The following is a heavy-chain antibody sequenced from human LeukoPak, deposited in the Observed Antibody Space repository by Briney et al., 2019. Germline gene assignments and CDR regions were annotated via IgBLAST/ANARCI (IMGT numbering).Heavy chain of an antibody. CDR3: ARRNSGSYPEPLDY. D-gene: IGHD1-26*01. Sequence: SVKVSCKASGYTFTSYGISWVRQAPGQGLEWMGGIIPIFGTANYAQKFQGRVTITADESTSTAYMGLSSLRSEDTAVYYCARRNSGSYPEPLDYWGQGTLVTVSS. CDR2: IIPIFGTA. J-gene: IGHJ4*02. V-gene: IGHV1-69*13. CDR1: GYTFTSYG.